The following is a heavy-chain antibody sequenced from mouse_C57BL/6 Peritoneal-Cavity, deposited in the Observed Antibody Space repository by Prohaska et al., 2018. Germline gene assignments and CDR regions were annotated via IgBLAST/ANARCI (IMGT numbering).Heavy chain of an antibody. CDR2: IYPSDSET. V-gene: IGHV1-61*01. Sequence: QVQLQQLGAALVRTGSSVKLSCNASGYTFTSYWMDWVKQRPGQGIEWICKIYPSDSETHYNQKFKDKATLTVDKYSRTAYMQLSSLTSEDSAVYYCACNYDAMDYWGQGTSVTVSA. CDR3: ACNYDAMDY. CDR1: GYTFTSYW. D-gene: IGHD2-1*01. J-gene: IGHJ4*01.